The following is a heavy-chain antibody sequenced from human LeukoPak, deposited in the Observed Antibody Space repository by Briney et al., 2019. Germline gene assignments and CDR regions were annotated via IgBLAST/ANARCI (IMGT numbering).Heavy chain of an antibody. CDR3: AREPGFDSSGYLNWFDP. CDR2: ISYSGST. J-gene: IGHJ5*02. CDR1: GGSISSYY. D-gene: IGHD3-22*01. V-gene: IGHV4-59*01. Sequence: PSETLSLTCTVSGGSISSYYWSWIRQPPGKGLEWIACISYSGSTKYNPSLKSRVTISVDTSKSQLSLKLSSVTAADTAVYYCAREPGFDSSGYLNWFDPWGQGTLVTVSS.